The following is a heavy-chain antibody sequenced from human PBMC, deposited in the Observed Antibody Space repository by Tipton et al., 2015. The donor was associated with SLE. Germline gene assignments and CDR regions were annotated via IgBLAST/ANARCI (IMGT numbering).Heavy chain of an antibody. CDR2: ISGSGGST. CDR1: GFTFSSYG. V-gene: IGHV3-23*01. CDR3: ARSDSSSWYALDI. Sequence: SLRLSCAASGFTFSSYGMHWVRQAPGKGLEWVSAISGSGGSTYYADSVKGRFTISRDNSKNTLYLQMNSLRAEDTAVYYCARSDSSSWYALDIWGQGTMVTVSS. J-gene: IGHJ3*02. D-gene: IGHD6-13*01.